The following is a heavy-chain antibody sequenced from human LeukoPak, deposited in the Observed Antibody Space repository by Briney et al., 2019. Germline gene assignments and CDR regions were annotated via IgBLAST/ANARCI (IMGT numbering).Heavy chain of an antibody. D-gene: IGHD1-1*01. V-gene: IGHV3-13*01. CDR2: IGTAGDT. J-gene: IGHJ4*02. Sequence: GGSLRLSCAASGFAFSDYDMHWVRQATGKGLEWVSAIGTAGDTYYTGSVKGRFTVSRENAKNSLYLQMNSLRAGDTAVYYCARVAKERVGGVYYFDYWGQGTLVTVSS. CDR1: GFAFSDYD. CDR3: ARVAKERVGGVYYFDY.